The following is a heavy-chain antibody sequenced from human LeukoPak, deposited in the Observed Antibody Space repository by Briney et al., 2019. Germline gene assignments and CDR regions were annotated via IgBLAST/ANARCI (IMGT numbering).Heavy chain of an antibody. D-gene: IGHD6-13*01. Sequence: GGSLRLSCAASGFTFSSYGMHWVRQAPGKGLEWVAVIWYDGSNKYYADSVKGRFTISRDNSKNTLYLQMNSLRAEDTAVYYCANTYSSSWYRGDWFNPWGQGTLVTVSS. CDR3: ANTYSSSWYRGDWFNP. V-gene: IGHV3-33*06. CDR1: GFTFSSYG. J-gene: IGHJ5*02. CDR2: IWYDGSNK.